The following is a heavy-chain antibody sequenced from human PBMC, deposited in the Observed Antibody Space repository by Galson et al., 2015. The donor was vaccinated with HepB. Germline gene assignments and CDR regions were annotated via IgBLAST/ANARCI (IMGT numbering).Heavy chain of an antibody. Sequence: SLRLSCAASGFTFSSYSMNWVRQAPGKGLEWVSYISSGGVTIYYADSVKGRFTVSRDNAKNSLYLQMNSLRVEDTAVYYCARGHYGGNSLDYWGQGTLVTVSS. CDR1: GFTFSSYS. CDR2: ISSGGVTI. V-gene: IGHV3-48*01. CDR3: ARGHYGGNSLDY. J-gene: IGHJ4*02. D-gene: IGHD4-23*01.